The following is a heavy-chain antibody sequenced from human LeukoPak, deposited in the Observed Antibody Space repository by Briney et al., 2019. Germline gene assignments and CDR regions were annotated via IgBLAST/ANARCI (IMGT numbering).Heavy chain of an antibody. CDR3: ARDYGFGGNYMDV. CDR1: GFTFSSYW. Sequence: GGSLRLSCAASGFTFSSYWMSWVRQAPGKGLEWVANIKQDGSEKYYVDSVKGRFTISRDNAKNSLYLQMNSLRAEDTAVFYCARDYGFGGNYMDVWGKGTTVTVSS. CDR2: IKQDGSEK. D-gene: IGHD3-16*01. J-gene: IGHJ6*03. V-gene: IGHV3-7*01.